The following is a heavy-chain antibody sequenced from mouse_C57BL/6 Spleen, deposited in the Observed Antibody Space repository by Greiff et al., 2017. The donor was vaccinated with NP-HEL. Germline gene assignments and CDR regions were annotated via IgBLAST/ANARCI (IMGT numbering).Heavy chain of an antibody. Sequence: EVKLVESGGGLVKPGGSLKLSCAASGFTFSSYAMSWVRQTPEKRLEWVATISDGGSYTYYPDNVQGRFTISRDNAKNNLYLQMSHLKSEDTAMYYCARDDGYYVFAMDYWGQGTSVTVSS. CDR3: ARDDGYYVFAMDY. V-gene: IGHV5-4*01. J-gene: IGHJ4*01. D-gene: IGHD2-3*01. CDR1: GFTFSSYA. CDR2: ISDGGSYT.